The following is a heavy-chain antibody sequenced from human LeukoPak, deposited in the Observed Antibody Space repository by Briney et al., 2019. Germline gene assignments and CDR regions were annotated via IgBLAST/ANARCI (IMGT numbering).Heavy chain of an antibody. Sequence: PGRPLRLSCATSGFTFSSYGMHWVRQAPGKGLEWVAVTSYDGSDTYYADSVKGRFTISRDNSKNTLYLQINSLRAEDTAVYYCAKDRWIRRISLAGQDYWGQGTLVTVSS. CDR2: TSYDGSDT. CDR3: AKDRWIRRISLAGQDY. CDR1: GFTFSSYG. D-gene: IGHD6-19*01. J-gene: IGHJ4*02. V-gene: IGHV3-30*18.